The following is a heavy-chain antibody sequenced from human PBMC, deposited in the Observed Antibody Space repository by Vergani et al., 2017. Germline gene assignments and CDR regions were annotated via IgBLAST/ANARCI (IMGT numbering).Heavy chain of an antibody. J-gene: IGHJ5*02. CDR1: GFTFSSYS. D-gene: IGHD1-1*01. CDR2: ISSSSSYI. Sequence: EVQLVESGGGLVKPGGSLRLSCAASGFTFSSYSMNWVRQAPGKGLEWVSSISSSSSYIYYADSVKGRFTISRDNAKNSLYLQMNSLRAEDTAVYYCAGDWNDAPYNWFDPWGQGTLVTVSS. V-gene: IGHV3-21*01. CDR3: AGDWNDAPYNWFDP.